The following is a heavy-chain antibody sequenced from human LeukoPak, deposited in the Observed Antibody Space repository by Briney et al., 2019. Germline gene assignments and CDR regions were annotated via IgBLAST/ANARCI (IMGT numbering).Heavy chain of an antibody. Sequence: GGSLRLSCAASGFTFSSYGMSWVRQAPGKGLEWVGRIKSKTDGGTTDYAAPVKGRFTISRDDSKNTLYLQMNSLKTEDTAVYYCTTMYSSSWWFDYWGQGTLVTVSS. CDR2: IKSKTDGGTT. D-gene: IGHD6-13*01. CDR1: GFTFSSYG. CDR3: TTMYSSSWWFDY. V-gene: IGHV3-15*01. J-gene: IGHJ4*02.